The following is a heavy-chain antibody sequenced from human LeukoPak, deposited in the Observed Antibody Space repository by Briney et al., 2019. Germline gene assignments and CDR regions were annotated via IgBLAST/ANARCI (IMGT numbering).Heavy chain of an antibody. CDR1: GFTFSSYW. J-gene: IGHJ4*02. V-gene: IGHV3-74*01. Sequence: GWSLRLSCAASGFTFSSYWMNWVRQAPGKGLVWVSRIASDGSSTTYADSVKGRFSISRDNAKNTLYLQMNSLRVEDTAVYYCARGRPHGNDYWGQGTLVTVSS. CDR2: IASDGSST. CDR3: ARGRPHGNDY. D-gene: IGHD4-23*01.